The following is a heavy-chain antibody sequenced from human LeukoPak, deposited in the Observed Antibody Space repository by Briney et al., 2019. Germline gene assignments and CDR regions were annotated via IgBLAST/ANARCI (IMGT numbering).Heavy chain of an antibody. V-gene: IGHV3-30*03. Sequence: GGSLRLSCAVSGFTFSSYDMHWVRQAPGKGLEWVTLISYDGGNKYYGDSVKGRFTISRDNSKKTLFLQMTSLRVEDTAVYYCATNSRRPHQYYMDVWGKGTTVIVSS. CDR1: GFTFSSYD. CDR2: ISYDGGNK. J-gene: IGHJ6*03. D-gene: IGHD1-14*01. CDR3: ATNSRRPHQYYMDV.